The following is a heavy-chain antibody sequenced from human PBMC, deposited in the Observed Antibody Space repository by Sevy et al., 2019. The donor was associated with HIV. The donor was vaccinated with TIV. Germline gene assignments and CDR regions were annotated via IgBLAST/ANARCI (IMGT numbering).Heavy chain of an antibody. CDR3: AKGYYDILTGYYLYGMDV. Sequence: LSLTCAASGFTFSSYAMSWVRQAPGKGLEWVSAISGSGGSTYYADSVKGRFTISRDNSKNTLYLQMNSLSAEDTAVYYCAKGYYDILTGYYLYGMDVWGQGTTVTVSS. J-gene: IGHJ6*02. CDR2: ISGSGGST. D-gene: IGHD3-9*01. CDR1: GFTFSSYA. V-gene: IGHV3-23*01.